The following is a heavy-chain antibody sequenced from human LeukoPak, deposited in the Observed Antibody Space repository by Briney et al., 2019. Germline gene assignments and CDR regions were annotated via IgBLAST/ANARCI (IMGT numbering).Heavy chain of an antibody. CDR1: GYSFTSHY. V-gene: IGHV1-46*01. D-gene: IGHD3-3*02. CDR2: INPSGSST. J-gene: IGHJ4*02. CDR3: ARLRRSRLAEFDY. Sequence: ASVKVSCKASGYSFTSHYMHWVRQAPGQGLEWMGLINPSGSSTLYAQKFQGRVTMTRDMSTTTDYMELSSLRSEDTAVYYCARLRRSRLAEFDYWGQGTLVTVSS.